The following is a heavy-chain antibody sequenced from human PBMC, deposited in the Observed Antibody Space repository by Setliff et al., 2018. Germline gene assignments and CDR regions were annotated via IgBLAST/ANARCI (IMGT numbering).Heavy chain of an antibody. Sequence: SETLSLTCTVSGGSINSGVYYWGWIRQPPGKGLEWIGRIYHGGDTYYNASLKSRVTMSIDTSKNQFSLNLSSVTAADTAVYYCARMSGFLYMDVWGKGTTVTISS. CDR3: ARMSGFLYMDV. D-gene: IGHD3-3*01. V-gene: IGHV4-39*07. CDR1: GGSINSGVYY. J-gene: IGHJ6*03. CDR2: IYHGGDT.